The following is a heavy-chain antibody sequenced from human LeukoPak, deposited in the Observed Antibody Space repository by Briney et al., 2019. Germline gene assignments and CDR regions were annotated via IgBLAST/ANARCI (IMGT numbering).Heavy chain of an antibody. D-gene: IGHD2-2*01. CDR1: GGTFSSYA. CDR3: ARGRLQGWYCSSTSCPPDY. CDR2: IIPIFGTA. V-gene: IGHV1-69*13. Sequence: GASVKVSCKASGGTFSSYAISWVRQAPGQGLEWMGGIIPIFGTANYAQKFQGRVTITADESTSTAYMELSSLRSEDTAVYYCARGRLQGWYCSSTSCPPDYWGQGTLVTVSS. J-gene: IGHJ4*02.